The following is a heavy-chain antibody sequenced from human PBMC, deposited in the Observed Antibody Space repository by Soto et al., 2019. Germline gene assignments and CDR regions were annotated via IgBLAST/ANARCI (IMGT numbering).Heavy chain of an antibody. V-gene: IGHV1-8*01. CDR2: MNPNSGNT. Sequence: VQLVQSRAEVRKPGASVKVSCKASGYTFTTYDINWVRQATGQGLEWMGWMNPNSGNTVYAQKFQGRVTMTRNTSINTAYMELTSPTSVDTAVYYCARYHYYYCMDVWGQGTTVTVSS. J-gene: IGHJ6*02. CDR1: GYTFTTYD. D-gene: IGHD3-22*01. CDR3: ARYHYYYCMDV.